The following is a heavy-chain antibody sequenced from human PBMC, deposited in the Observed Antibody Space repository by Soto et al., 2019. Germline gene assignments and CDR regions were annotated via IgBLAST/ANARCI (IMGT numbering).Heavy chain of an antibody. CDR3: ARELGSGRNRDYCDGMDV. CDR1: GYTFTGYY. Sequence: ASVKVSCKASGYTFTGYYMHRVRQAPRQGLEWMGWINPNSGGTNYAQKLQGWGTMTRDTSISTGYMELSRLRCDETAVYYCARELGSGRNRDYCDGMDVWGQGTTVTGSS. D-gene: IGHD3-10*01. CDR2: INPNSGGT. J-gene: IGHJ6*02. V-gene: IGHV1-2*04.